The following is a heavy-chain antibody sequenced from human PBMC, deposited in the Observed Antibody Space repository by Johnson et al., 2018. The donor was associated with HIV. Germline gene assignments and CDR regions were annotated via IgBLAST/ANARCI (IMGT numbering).Heavy chain of an antibody. CDR1: GFTFSSYD. V-gene: IGHV3-13*01. J-gene: IGHJ3*02. Sequence: MLLVESGGGLVQPGGSLRLSCAASGFTFSSYDMHWVRQVTGKGLEWVSAIGTAGETNYPGSVKGRFTISRENAKNSLYLQMGSLRAEDMAVYYCARGGITFGGVIAPGAFDIWGQGTMVTVSS. CDR3: ARGGITFGGVIAPGAFDI. CDR2: IGTAGET. D-gene: IGHD3-16*02.